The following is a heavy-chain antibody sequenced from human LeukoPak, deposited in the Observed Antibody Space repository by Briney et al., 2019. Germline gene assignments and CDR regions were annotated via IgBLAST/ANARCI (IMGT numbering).Heavy chain of an antibody. V-gene: IGHV3-21*06. CDR3: ARGPAIFGMVIVDSYMDV. Sequence: GGSLRLSCAASGFTFSDYTMNWVRQAPGKGLEWVSSISFTSSYIYYADSVKGRFTISRDNAKNSLLLQMNSLRAEDTAVYYCARGPAIFGMVIVDSYMDVWGKGTTVTVSS. CDR1: GFTFSDYT. CDR2: ISFTSSYI. D-gene: IGHD3-3*01. J-gene: IGHJ6*03.